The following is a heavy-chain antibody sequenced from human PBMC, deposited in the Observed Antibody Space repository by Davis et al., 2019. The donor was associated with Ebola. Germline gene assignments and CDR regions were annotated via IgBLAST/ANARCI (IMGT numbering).Heavy chain of an antibody. Sequence: PSETLSLTCAVYGGSFSGYYWSWIRQPPGKGLEWIGEINHSGSTNYNPSLKSRVTISVDTSKNQFSLKLSSVTAADTAVYYCARCRAYYYYYYMDVWGKGTTVTVSS. CDR3: ARCRAYYYYYYMDV. CDR1: GGSFSGYY. CDR2: INHSGST. V-gene: IGHV4-34*01. J-gene: IGHJ6*03.